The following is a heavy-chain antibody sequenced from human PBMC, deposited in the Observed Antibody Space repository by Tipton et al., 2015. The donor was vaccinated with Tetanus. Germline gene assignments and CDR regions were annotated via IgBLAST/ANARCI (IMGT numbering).Heavy chain of an antibody. CDR3: AGDSNWSFDY. D-gene: IGHD6-13*01. V-gene: IGHV3-23*01. CDR2: IIRSGGDT. CDR1: GFTFSNYA. J-gene: IGHJ4*02. Sequence: SLRLSCAASGFTFSNYAMGWVRQAPGRGLEWVSGIIRSGGDTYYADSVKGRFTISRDNSKNALYLQMNSLRDEDTATYYCAGDSNWSFDYWGQGTLVTVS.